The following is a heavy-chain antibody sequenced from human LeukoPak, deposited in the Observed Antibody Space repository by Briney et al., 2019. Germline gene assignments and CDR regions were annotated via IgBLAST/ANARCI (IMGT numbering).Heavy chain of an antibody. CDR2: ISAYNGNT. V-gene: IGHV1-18*01. Sequence: ASVKVSCTASGYTFTSYGISWVRQAPGQGLEWMGWISAYNGNTNYAQKLQGRVTMTTDTSTSTAYMELRSLRSDDTAVYYCARVGSSSWYVSNWFDPWGQGTLVTVSS. J-gene: IGHJ5*02. D-gene: IGHD6-13*01. CDR1: GYTFTSYG. CDR3: ARVGSSSWYVSNWFDP.